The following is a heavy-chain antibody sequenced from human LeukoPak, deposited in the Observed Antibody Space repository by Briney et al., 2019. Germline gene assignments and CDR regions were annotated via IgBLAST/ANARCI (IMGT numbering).Heavy chain of an antibody. CDR3: ARGMVRGVPLDY. J-gene: IGHJ4*02. Sequence: GGSLRLSCAASGFTFSSYSMNWVRQAPGKGLEWVSSISSSSSYIYYADSVKGRFTISRDNAKNSLYLQMNSLRAEGTAVYYCARGMVRGVPLDYWGQGTLVTVSS. D-gene: IGHD3-10*01. V-gene: IGHV3-21*01. CDR1: GFTFSSYS. CDR2: ISSSSSYI.